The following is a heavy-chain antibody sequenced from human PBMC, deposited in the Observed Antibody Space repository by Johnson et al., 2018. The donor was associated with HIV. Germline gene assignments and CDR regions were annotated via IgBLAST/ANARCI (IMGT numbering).Heavy chain of an antibody. CDR2: IKQDGSEK. D-gene: IGHD3-22*01. J-gene: IGHJ3*02. CDR3: ARECQYYYDSSGCTYDAFDI. CDR1: GFIVSSNH. Sequence: VQLVESGGGLVQPGGSLGLSCGVSGFIVSSNHMNWVRQAPGKGLEWVANIKQDGSEKYYVDSVKGRFTISRDNAKNSLYLQMNSLRVEDTAVYYCARECQYYYDSSGCTYDAFDIWGQGTMVTVSS. V-gene: IGHV3-7*01.